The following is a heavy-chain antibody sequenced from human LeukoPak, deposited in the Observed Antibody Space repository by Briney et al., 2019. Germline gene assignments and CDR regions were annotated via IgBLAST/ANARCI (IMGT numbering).Heavy chain of an antibody. V-gene: IGHV3-48*03. CDR3: ARAPGSYGVR. D-gene: IGHD4-17*01. Sequence: GGSLRLSCAASGFTFSSYEMNWVRQAPGKGLEWVSYISSSGSTIYYADSVKGRFTTSRDNAKNSLYLQMNSLRVEDTAVYYCARAPGSYGVRWGQGTLVTVSS. CDR2: ISSSGSTI. J-gene: IGHJ4*02. CDR1: GFTFSSYE.